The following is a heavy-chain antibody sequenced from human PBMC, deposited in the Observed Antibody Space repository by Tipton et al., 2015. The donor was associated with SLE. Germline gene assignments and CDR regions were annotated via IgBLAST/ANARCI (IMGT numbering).Heavy chain of an antibody. CDR3: VSRGLLYQYQLLFWFDP. Sequence: SLRLSCAASGFTFEDYAMHWVRQAPGKALEWVSLITWDGDSTYYADSVKGRFTISRDNAKNSLYLQMNSLRVDDTAMYYCVSRGLLYQYQLLFWFDPWGQGTLVTVSS. CDR2: ITWDGDST. D-gene: IGHD2-2*01. J-gene: IGHJ5*02. V-gene: IGHV3-43D*04. CDR1: GFTFEDYA.